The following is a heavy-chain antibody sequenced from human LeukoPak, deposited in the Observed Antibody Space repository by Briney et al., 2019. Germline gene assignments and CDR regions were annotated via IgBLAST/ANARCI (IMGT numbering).Heavy chain of an antibody. J-gene: IGHJ6*03. CDR1: GFTFSSYW. CDR3: ARDLHDYGDYKGGYYYYMDV. Sequence: GGSLRLSCAASGFTFSSYWMSWVRQAPGKGLEWVANIKQDGSEKYYVDSVKGRFTISGDNAKNSLYLQMNSLRAEDTAVYYCARDLHDYGDYKGGYYYYMDVWGKGTTVTVSS. V-gene: IGHV3-7*01. CDR2: IKQDGSEK. D-gene: IGHD4-17*01.